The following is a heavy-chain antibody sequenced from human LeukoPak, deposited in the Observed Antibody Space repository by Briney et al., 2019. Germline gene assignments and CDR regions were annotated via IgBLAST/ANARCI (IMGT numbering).Heavy chain of an antibody. D-gene: IGHD2-8*01. J-gene: IGHJ4*02. Sequence: GGSLGLSCAASGFTFRDFYMTWVRQAPGKGLEWVAVMAYDGSNKYYADSVKGRFTISRDNSKNTLYLQMNSLRAEDTAVYYCAKESALYSGGGYFDYWGQGTLVTVSS. CDR2: MAYDGSNK. CDR3: AKESALYSGGGYFDY. V-gene: IGHV3-30*18. CDR1: GFTFRDFY.